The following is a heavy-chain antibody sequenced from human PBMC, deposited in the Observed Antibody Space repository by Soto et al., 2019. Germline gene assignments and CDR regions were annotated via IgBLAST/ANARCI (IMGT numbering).Heavy chain of an antibody. CDR2: ISAYNGNT. D-gene: IGHD2-15*01. CDR3: ARDSSDIVVVVAATIDY. J-gene: IGHJ4*02. V-gene: IGHV1-18*01. CDR1: GYTFTSYG. Sequence: ASVKVSCKASGYTFTSYGISWVRQAPGQGLEWMGWISAYNGNTNYAQKLQGRVTMTTDTSTSTAYMELRSLRSDDTAVYYCARDSSDIVVVVAATIDYWGQGTLVTVSS.